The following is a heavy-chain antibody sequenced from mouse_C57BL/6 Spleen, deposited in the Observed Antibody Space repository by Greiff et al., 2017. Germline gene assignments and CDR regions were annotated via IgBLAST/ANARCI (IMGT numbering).Heavy chain of an antibody. J-gene: IGHJ4*01. V-gene: IGHV5-6*01. CDR1: GFTFSSYG. Sequence: DVQLVESGGDLVKPGGSLKLSCAASGFTFSSYGMSWVRQTPDKRLEWVATISSGGSYTYYPDSVKGRFTISRDNAKNTLYLQMSSLKSEDTAMYYCARQPSYYAMDYWGQGTSVTVSS. CDR2: ISSGGSYT. CDR3: ARQPSYYAMDY.